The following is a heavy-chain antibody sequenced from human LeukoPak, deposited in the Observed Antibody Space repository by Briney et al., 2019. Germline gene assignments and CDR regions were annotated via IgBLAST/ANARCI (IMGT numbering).Heavy chain of an antibody. D-gene: IGHD1-7*01. CDR3: ARAFGWNYRLDYFDY. Sequence: GASVKVSCKASGYTFTCYYLHWVRQAPGQGLGWMGWINPNSGGTNYAQKFQGRVTMTRDTSISTAYMELSRLLSDDTAVYYCARAFGWNYRLDYFDYWGQGTLVTVSS. J-gene: IGHJ4*02. V-gene: IGHV1-2*02. CDR1: GYTFTCYY. CDR2: INPNSGGT.